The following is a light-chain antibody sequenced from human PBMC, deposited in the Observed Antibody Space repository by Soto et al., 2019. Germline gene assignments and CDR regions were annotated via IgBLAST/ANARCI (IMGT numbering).Light chain of an antibody. J-gene: IGKJ2*01. CDR2: DAS. CDR1: QSVSNN. Sequence: IELTQSPTTLSLSPGERATLSCRASQSVSNNLGWYQQKPGQAPRLLIYDASNRATDIPARFSGSGSGTDFTLTINSLEPEDFAVYYCQQRSNWPRTFGQGT. V-gene: IGKV3-11*01. CDR3: QQRSNWPRT.